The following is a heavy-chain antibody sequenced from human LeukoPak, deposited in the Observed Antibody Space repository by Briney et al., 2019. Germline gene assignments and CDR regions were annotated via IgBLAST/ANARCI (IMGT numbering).Heavy chain of an antibody. Sequence: GGSLRLSCAASGFTISSYWMSWVRQAPGKGLEWVAKIEQDGSEKYYVDSVKGRFTISRDNAKNSLYLQMNSLRAEDTAVYYCARDSGAGSGAIDYWGQGTLVTVSS. CDR1: GFTISSYW. V-gene: IGHV3-7*01. D-gene: IGHD6-19*01. CDR2: IEQDGSEK. J-gene: IGHJ4*02. CDR3: ARDSGAGSGAIDY.